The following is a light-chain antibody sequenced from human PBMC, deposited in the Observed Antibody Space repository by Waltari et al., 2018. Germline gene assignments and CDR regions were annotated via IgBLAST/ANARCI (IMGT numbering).Light chain of an antibody. J-gene: IGLJ2*01. Sequence: QSALTQPASVSGSPGQSITVSCTGTSRDVGRYNLVSWYQQHPGKAPKLIIYEVSERPPGVSDRFSGSKSGNTASLTISGLQAEDEGDYYCCSFAGSSISMVFGGGTKLTVL. V-gene: IGLV2-23*02. CDR1: SRDVGRYNL. CDR2: EVS. CDR3: CSFAGSSISMV.